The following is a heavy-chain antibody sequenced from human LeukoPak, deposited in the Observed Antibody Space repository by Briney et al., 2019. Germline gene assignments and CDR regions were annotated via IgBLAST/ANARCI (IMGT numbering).Heavy chain of an antibody. CDR1: GGSFSGFY. V-gene: IGHV4-34*01. CDR3: ARGTRTTVTTYYGMDV. Sequence: PSETLSLTCAVYGGSFSGFYWSWIRQPPGKGLEWIGEINHSGSTKYNPSLKSRVTISVDTSKNQVSLKLNSVTAADTAVYYCARGTRTTVTTYYGMDVWGQGTTVTVSS. CDR2: INHSGST. D-gene: IGHD4-17*01. J-gene: IGHJ6*02.